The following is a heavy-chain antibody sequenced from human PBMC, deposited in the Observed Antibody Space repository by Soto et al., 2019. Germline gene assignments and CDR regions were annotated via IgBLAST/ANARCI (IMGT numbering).Heavy chain of an antibody. CDR1: GGTFSSYA. Sequence: QVQLVQSGAEVKKPGSSVKVSCKASGGTFSSYAISWVRQAPGQGLEWMGGIIPIFGTANYAQKFQGRVTITADESTSKAYMELSSLRSEDTAVYYCAREGGPDIAAGGYDAFDIWGQGTMVTVSS. CDR2: IIPIFGTA. D-gene: IGHD6-13*01. V-gene: IGHV1-69*01. J-gene: IGHJ3*02. CDR3: AREGGPDIAAGGYDAFDI.